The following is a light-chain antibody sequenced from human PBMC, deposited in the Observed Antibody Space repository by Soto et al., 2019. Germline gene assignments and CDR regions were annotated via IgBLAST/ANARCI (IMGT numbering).Light chain of an antibody. V-gene: IGLV2-23*01. CDR3: CSYAGSTTWV. Sequence: QSALTQPASVSGSPGQSITISCTGTSSDVGGQKLVSWYQQHPGKAPKDLLYEGSERPSGVSDRFSGSKSGNTASLTISGLQAEDEADYYCCSYAGSTTWVFGGGTKLTVL. J-gene: IGLJ3*02. CDR1: SSDVGGQKL. CDR2: EGS.